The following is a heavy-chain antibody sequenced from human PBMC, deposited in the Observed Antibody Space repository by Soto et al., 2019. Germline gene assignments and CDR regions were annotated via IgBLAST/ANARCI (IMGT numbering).Heavy chain of an antibody. D-gene: IGHD4-17*01. CDR1: GGSISSGGYY. J-gene: IGHJ4*02. CDR2: IYYSGST. V-gene: IGHV4-31*03. Sequence: SETLSLTCTVSGGSISSGGYYWSWIRQHPGKGLEWIGYIYYSGSTYYNPSLKSRVTISVDTSKNQFSLKLSSVTAADTAVYYCARDRPHDYGDYFDYWGQGTLVTVSS. CDR3: ARDRPHDYGDYFDY.